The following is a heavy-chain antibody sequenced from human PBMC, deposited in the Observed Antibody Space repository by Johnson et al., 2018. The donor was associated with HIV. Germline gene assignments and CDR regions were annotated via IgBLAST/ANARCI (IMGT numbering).Heavy chain of an antibody. CDR3: AKDMRGSCSGGGAVEI. Sequence: VESGGGVVQPGRSLKLSCAASGFTFDDYAMHWVRQAPGKGLEWVSGIRWNSGSIGYADSVKGRFTISRDNAKNSLYLQMNSLRAEDTALDYCAKDMRGSCSGGGAVEIWGQGTMGTVSS. CDR1: GFTFDDYA. D-gene: IGHD1-26*01. J-gene: IGHJ3*02. V-gene: IGHV3-9*01. CDR2: IRWNSGSI.